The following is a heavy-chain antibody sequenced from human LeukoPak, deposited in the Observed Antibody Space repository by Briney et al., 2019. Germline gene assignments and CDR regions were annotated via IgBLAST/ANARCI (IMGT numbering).Heavy chain of an antibody. D-gene: IGHD3-22*01. J-gene: IGHJ3*02. CDR1: GFTFSSYS. CDR2: ISSSSSTI. CDR3: ATDSSGYYLYAFDI. Sequence: PGGSLRLSCAASGFTFSSYSMNWVRQAPGKGLEWVSYISSSSSTIYYADSVKGRFTISRDNAKNSLYLQMNSLRAEDTAVYYCATDSSGYYLYAFDIWGQGTMVTVSS. V-gene: IGHV3-48*01.